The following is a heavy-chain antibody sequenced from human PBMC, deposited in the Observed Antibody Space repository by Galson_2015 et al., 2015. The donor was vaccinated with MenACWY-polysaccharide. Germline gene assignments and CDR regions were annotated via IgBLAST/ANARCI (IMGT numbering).Heavy chain of an antibody. J-gene: IGHJ6*03. Sequence: SLRLSCAASGFSFHNYAIHWVRQVPGKGLDWVTLISDDGTKKYYADSVKGRFTISTDNSKRMVYLELNRLRNDDTAVYFCARDACSSVNCYSYFFYYMDVWGKGTTVSVSS. D-gene: IGHD2-2*01. CDR1: GFSFHNYA. CDR2: ISDDGTKK. V-gene: IGHV3-30*04. CDR3: ARDACSSVNCYSYFFYYMDV.